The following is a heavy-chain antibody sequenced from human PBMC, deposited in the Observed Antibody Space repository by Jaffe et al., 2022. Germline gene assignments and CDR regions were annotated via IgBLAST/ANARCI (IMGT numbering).Heavy chain of an antibody. CDR3: AKAALGAYYYYYMDV. CDR1: GFTFDDYA. J-gene: IGHJ6*03. Sequence: EVQLVESGGVVVQPGGSLRLSCAASGFTFDDYAMHWVRQAPGKGLEWVSLISWDGGSTYYADSVKGRFTISRDNSKNSLYLQMNSLRAEDTALYYCAKAALGAYYYYYMDVWGKGTTVTVSS. V-gene: IGHV3-43D*04. CDR2: ISWDGGST.